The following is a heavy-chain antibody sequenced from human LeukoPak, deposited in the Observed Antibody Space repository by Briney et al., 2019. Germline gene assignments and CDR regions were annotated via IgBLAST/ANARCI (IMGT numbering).Heavy chain of an antibody. J-gene: IGHJ4*02. Sequence: SGPTLVKPTQTLTLTCTFSGFPLSTSGVGVGWIRQPPGKALEWLALIYWNDDKRYSPSLKSRLTITKDTSKNQVVLTMTNMDPVDTATYYCAHRARITIFGVVIYYFDYWGQRTLVTVSS. CDR2: IYWNDDK. D-gene: IGHD3-3*01. CDR3: AHRARITIFGVVIYYFDY. CDR1: GFPLSTSGVG. V-gene: IGHV2-5*01.